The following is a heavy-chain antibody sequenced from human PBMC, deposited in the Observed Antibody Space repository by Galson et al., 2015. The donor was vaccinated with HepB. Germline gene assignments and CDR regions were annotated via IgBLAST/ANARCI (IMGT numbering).Heavy chain of an antibody. CDR2: INPSGGST. J-gene: IGHJ4*02. CDR1: GYTFTSYD. CDR3: ARATIVATIGV. V-gene: IGHV1-46*03. D-gene: IGHD5-12*01. Sequence: SVKVSCKASGYTFTSYDINWVRQAPGQGLEWMGIINPSGGSTSYAQKFQGRVTMTRDTSTSTVYMELSSLRSEDTAVYYCARATIVATIGVWGQGTLVTVSS.